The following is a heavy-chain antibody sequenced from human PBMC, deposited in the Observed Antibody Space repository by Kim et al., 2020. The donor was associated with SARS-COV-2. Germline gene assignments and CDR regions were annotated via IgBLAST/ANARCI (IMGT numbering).Heavy chain of an antibody. CDR2: IYYTGTT. CDR1: GGSISSSDYY. V-gene: IGHV4-39*01. Sequence: SETLSLTCTVSGGSISSSDYYWGWLRQAPGKGLEWIVSIYYTGTTYYNPYLKRRVTITVDMSKNQLSLKLSSVTDANVYYCARHGCTGGVCYFDPWGQGTLVTVSS. D-gene: IGHD2-8*02. CDR3: ARHGCTGGVCYFDP. J-gene: IGHJ5*02.